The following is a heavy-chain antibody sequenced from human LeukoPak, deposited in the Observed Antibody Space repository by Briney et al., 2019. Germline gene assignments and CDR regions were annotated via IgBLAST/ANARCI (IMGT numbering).Heavy chain of an antibody. Sequence: PGRSLRLSCAASGFTFSSYGMHWVRQAPGKGLEWVAVIWYDGSNKYYADSVKGRFTISRDNSKNTLYLQMNSLRAEDTAVYYCARDFIVRYSSSWPPWDYWGQGTLVTVSS. CDR3: ARDFIVRYSSSWPPWDY. CDR2: IWYDGSNK. V-gene: IGHV3-33*08. D-gene: IGHD6-13*01. J-gene: IGHJ4*02. CDR1: GFTFSSYG.